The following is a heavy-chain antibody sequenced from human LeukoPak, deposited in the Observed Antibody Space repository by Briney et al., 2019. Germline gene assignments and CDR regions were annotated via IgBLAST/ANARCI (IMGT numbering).Heavy chain of an antibody. D-gene: IGHD6-6*01. CDR1: GFTFDDYA. Sequence: GGSLRLSCAASGFTFDDYAMHWVRHAPGKGLEWVSLISWDGGSTYYADSVKGRFTISRDNSKNSLYLQMNSLRAEDTALYYCAKSSASIAARSYYYYYMDVWGKGTTVTVSS. CDR3: AKSSASIAARSYYYYYMDV. CDR2: ISWDGGST. J-gene: IGHJ6*03. V-gene: IGHV3-43D*03.